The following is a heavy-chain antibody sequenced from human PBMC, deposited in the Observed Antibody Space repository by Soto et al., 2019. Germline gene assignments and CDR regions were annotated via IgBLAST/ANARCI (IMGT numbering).Heavy chain of an antibody. CDR2: ISYSGGT. J-gene: IGHJ6*02. CDR1: GDSIGGYY. D-gene: IGHD2-15*01. Sequence: QVQLQESGPGLVKPSETLSLTCTVSGDSIGGYYWSWIRQPPGKGLEWIGYISYSGGTNHNPSLKSRVTISVDTSKNQFSLKQSSVTAADTAVYYCARAGAAGGSFYYHGMDVWGQGTTVTVSS. CDR3: ARAGAAGGSFYYHGMDV. V-gene: IGHV4-59*01.